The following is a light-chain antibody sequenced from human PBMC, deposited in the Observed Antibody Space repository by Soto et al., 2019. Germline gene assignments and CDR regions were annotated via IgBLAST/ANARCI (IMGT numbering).Light chain of an antibody. J-gene: IGKJ1*01. CDR2: LGS. CDR1: QSLLHTDGYNY. V-gene: IGKV2-28*01. CDR3: MQALQTPPT. Sequence: DTVMTQSPLSLPVTPGEPASISCWSSQSLLHTDGYNYLDWYLQKPGQSPQLLIYLGSYRASGVPDRFRCSGSRTDFTLKISRVEAEDVGVYYCMQALQTPPTFGQGTKREI.